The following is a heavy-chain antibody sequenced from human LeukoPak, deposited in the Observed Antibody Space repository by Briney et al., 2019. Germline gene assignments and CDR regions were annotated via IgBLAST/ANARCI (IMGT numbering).Heavy chain of an antibody. J-gene: IGHJ6*02. CDR2: IYIDGIT. Sequence: LETLSLTCTVSGGSIRSDGSYWVWIRQPPGQGLEWVGSIYIDGITHYNSSLQSRVTLSIDTSKNHFSLRLTSVTAADTAVFYCARLFILAWEYGYGMEVWGQGTAVTVSS. V-gene: IGHV4-39*02. CDR3: ARLFILAWEYGYGMEV. D-gene: IGHD1-26*01. CDR1: GGSIRSDGSY.